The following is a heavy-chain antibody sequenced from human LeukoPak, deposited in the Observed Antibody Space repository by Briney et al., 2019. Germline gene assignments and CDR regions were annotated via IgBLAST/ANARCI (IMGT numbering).Heavy chain of an antibody. D-gene: IGHD2-21*01. CDR3: ARGPIRPPVVVIAIYDY. V-gene: IGHV1-2*02. CDR2: INPNSGGT. CDR1: GYTFTGYY. Sequence: ASVKVSCKASGYTFTGYYMHWVRQAPGQGLGWMGWINPNSGGTNYAQKFQGRVTMTRDTSISTAYMELSRLRSDDTAVYYCARGPIRPPVVVIAIYDYLGQGTLVTVSS. J-gene: IGHJ4*02.